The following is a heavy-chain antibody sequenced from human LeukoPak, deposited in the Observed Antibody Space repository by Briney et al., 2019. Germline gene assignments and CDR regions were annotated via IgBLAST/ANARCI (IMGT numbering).Heavy chain of an antibody. V-gene: IGHV4-4*07. Sequence: KSSETLSLTCTVSGGSINNYYWSWIRQPAGKGLEWIGRIHTSGSTNYNPSLKSRVTMSVDTSESQFSLKLSSVTAADTALYYCARVKGVIGYYYYMDVWGKGTTVTVSS. CDR2: IHTSGST. CDR3: ARVKGVIGYYYYMDV. D-gene: IGHD3-10*01. J-gene: IGHJ6*03. CDR1: GGSINNYY.